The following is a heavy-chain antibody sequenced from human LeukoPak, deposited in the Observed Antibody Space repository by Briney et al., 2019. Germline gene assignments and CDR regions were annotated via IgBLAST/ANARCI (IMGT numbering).Heavy chain of an antibody. J-gene: IGHJ6*02. CDR1: GFALSSHW. V-gene: IGHV3-7*03. Sequence: GGSLRLSCAASGFALSSHWMTWVRQVPGRGPEWVANVNRDGSETYYLGSVKGRFIISKDNAKNSLYLQMNSLRAEDTALYHCARNNGMDVWGQGTTVIVSS. CDR2: VNRDGSET. CDR3: ARNNGMDV.